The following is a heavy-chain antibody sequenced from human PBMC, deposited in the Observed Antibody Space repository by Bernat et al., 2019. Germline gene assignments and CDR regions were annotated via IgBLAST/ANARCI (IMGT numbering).Heavy chain of an antibody. D-gene: IGHD2-2*01. CDR3: AKEGSTSSPYFHY. CDR2: LSFDGYNN. CDR1: GFAFSSSG. Sequence: QVQLVESGGGVVQPGRSLRLSCAASGFAFSSSGMHWVRQAPGKGLEWMAFLSFDGYNNYYADSVKGRFSISRDNSMNTLYLEMNNLRIEATAVYFCAKEGSTSSPYFHYWGQCTLVTVSS. V-gene: IGHV3-30*18. J-gene: IGHJ4*02.